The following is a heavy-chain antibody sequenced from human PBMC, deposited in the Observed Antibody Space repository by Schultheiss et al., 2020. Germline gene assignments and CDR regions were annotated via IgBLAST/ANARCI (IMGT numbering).Heavy chain of an antibody. CDR1: GFTFSSYS. D-gene: IGHD5-24*01. CDR2: IKSNAGGGTT. J-gene: IGHJ4*02. Sequence: GGSLRLSCAASGFTFSSYSMNWVRQAPGKGLEWVGRIKSNAGGGTTDYGAPVKGRFTISRDDSKNTLYLQMNSLKTEDTAVYYCALDWVDGVHGFWGQGALVTVSS. V-gene: IGHV3-15*01. CDR3: ALDWVDGVHGF.